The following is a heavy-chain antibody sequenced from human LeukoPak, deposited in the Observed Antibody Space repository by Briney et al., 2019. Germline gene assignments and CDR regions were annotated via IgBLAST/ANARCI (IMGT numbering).Heavy chain of an antibody. CDR1: GFTFSSYS. V-gene: IGHV3-48*01. Sequence: GGSLRLSCAASGFTFSSYSMNWVRQAPGKGLEWVSYISSSSSTIYYADSVKGRFTISRDNAKNSLYLQMNSLRAEDTAVYYCAPDYYDSSDPFDYWGQGTLVTVSS. CDR2: ISSSSSTI. D-gene: IGHD3-22*01. J-gene: IGHJ4*02. CDR3: APDYYDSSDPFDY.